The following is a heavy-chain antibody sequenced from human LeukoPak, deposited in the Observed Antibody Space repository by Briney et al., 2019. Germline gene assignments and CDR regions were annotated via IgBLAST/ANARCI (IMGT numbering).Heavy chain of an antibody. Sequence: GGSLRLSCEASGFTFSSHAMHWVRQTPGKGLEWVAVISHDGSKEYYRDSVEGRFTISRDKSTSTLYLQMNSLRREDTAVYYCARDRGYFLYTSTSWIHDYWGQGTLVIVSS. CDR2: ISHDGSKE. J-gene: IGHJ4*02. D-gene: IGHD2-8*01. CDR3: ARDRGYFLYTSTSWIHDY. CDR1: GFTFSSHA. V-gene: IGHV3-30*04.